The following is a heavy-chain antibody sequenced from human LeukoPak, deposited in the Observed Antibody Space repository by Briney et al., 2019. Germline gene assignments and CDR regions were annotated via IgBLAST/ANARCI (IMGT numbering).Heavy chain of an antibody. J-gene: IGHJ6*02. Sequence: GGSLRLSCAASGFTFSSYSMNWVRQAPGKGLEWVSSISSSSSYIYYADSVKGRFTISRDNAKNSLYLQMNSPRAEDTAVYYCARGPLAVPADLRDYYYYYGMDVWGQGTTVTVSS. CDR2: ISSSSSYI. D-gene: IGHD2-2*01. CDR1: GFTFSSYS. CDR3: ARGPLAVPADLRDYYYYYGMDV. V-gene: IGHV3-21*01.